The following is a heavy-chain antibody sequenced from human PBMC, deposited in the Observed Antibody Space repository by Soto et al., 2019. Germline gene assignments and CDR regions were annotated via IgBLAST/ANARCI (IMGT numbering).Heavy chain of an antibody. Sequence: PSETLSLTCAVYGGAFSGYYWSWIRQPPGKGLEWIGEINHSGSTNYNPSLKSRVTISVDTSKNQFSLKLSSVTAADTAVYYCAREKRVIGQQLGSYYYYGMDVWGQGTTVTVSS. CDR1: GGAFSGYY. V-gene: IGHV4-34*01. CDR2: INHSGST. D-gene: IGHD6-13*01. J-gene: IGHJ6*02. CDR3: AREKRVIGQQLGSYYYYGMDV.